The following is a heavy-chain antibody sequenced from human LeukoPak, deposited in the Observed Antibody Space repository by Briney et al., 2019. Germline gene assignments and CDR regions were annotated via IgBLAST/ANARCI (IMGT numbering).Heavy chain of an antibody. Sequence: GASVKVSCKASGYTSSGYYIHWVRQAPGQGLEWLGWINPNSGGTNYAQKFQGRVTMTRDTSISTAYMELSRLRSDDTAVYYCASGGAAYCSSASCYHMEYFDYWGQGTLVTVSS. J-gene: IGHJ4*02. CDR2: INPNSGGT. CDR3: ASGGAAYCSSASCYHMEYFDY. D-gene: IGHD2-2*01. CDR1: GYTSSGYY. V-gene: IGHV1-2*02.